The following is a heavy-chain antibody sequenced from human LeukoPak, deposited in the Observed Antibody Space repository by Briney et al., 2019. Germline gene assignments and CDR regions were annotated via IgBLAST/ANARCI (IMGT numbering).Heavy chain of an antibody. CDR3: ARHPSSGWTFFDY. J-gene: IGHJ4*02. D-gene: IGHD6-19*01. CDR1: GGSIISSSYY. CDR2: IYYSGSGRT. V-gene: IGHV4-39*01. Sequence: SETLFLTCTVSGGSIISSSYYWGWIRQPPGKGLEWIGSIYYSGSGRTYYNPSLKSRVTISVDTSKNQFSLKLSSVTAADTAVFYCARHPSSGWTFFDYWGQGTLVTVSS.